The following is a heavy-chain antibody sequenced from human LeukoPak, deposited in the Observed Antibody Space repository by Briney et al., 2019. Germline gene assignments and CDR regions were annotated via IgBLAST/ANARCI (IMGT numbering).Heavy chain of an antibody. V-gene: IGHV4-34*01. CDR2: INHSGST. J-gene: IGHJ4*02. D-gene: IGHD3-22*01. CDR1: GGSFSGYY. Sequence: SETLSLTCAVYGGSFSGYYWSWIRQPPGKGLEWIGEINHSGSTNYNPSLKSRVTISVDTSKNQFSLKLSSVTAADTAVYYCASQRITMIVVVPLIDYWGQGTLVTVSS. CDR3: ASQRITMIVVVPLIDY.